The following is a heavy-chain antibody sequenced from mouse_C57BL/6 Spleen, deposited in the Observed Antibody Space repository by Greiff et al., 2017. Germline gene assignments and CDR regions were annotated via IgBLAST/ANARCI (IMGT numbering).Heavy chain of an antibody. Sequence: EVMLVESGGDLVKPGGSLKLSCAASGFTFSSYGMSWVRQTPDKRLEWVATISSGGSYTYYPDSVKGRFTISRDNAKNTLYLQMSSLKSEDTAMYYCARWYSNYWFAYWGQGTLVTVSA. J-gene: IGHJ3*01. D-gene: IGHD2-5*01. CDR2: ISSGGSYT. CDR3: ARWYSNYWFAY. CDR1: GFTFSSYG. V-gene: IGHV5-6*01.